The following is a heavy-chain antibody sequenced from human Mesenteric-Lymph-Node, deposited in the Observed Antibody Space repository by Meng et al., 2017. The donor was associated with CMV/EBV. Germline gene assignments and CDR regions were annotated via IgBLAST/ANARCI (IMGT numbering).Heavy chain of an antibody. CDR2: ISSKSDSI. Sequence: GGSLRLSCAASGFTFSNYDMNWVRQAPGKGLEWVSYISSKSDSIYQADSVKGRFTISRDDSKNTMFLQMNSLRVDDTAVYYCAKGGDGPFDFWSGVDYGLDVWGQGTTVTVSS. V-gene: IGHV3-23*01. D-gene: IGHD3-3*01. CDR3: AKGGDGPFDFWSGVDYGLDV. CDR1: GFTFSNYD. J-gene: IGHJ6*02.